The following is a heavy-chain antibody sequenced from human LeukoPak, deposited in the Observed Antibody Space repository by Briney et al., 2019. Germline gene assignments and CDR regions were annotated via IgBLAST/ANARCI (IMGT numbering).Heavy chain of an antibody. Sequence: PGGSLRLSCAASGFTFSSYAMSWVRQAPGKGLEWVSAISGSGGSTYYADTVKGRFTISRDNSKNTLYLQMNSLRAEDTAVYYCAKDSDWATVTTFDYWGQGTLVTVSS. CDR3: AKDSDWATVTTFDY. CDR1: GFTFSSYA. CDR2: ISGSGGST. J-gene: IGHJ4*02. V-gene: IGHV3-23*01. D-gene: IGHD4-17*01.